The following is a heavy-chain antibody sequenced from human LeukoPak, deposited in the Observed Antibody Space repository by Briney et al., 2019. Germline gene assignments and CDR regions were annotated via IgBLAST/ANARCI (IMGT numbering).Heavy chain of an antibody. D-gene: IGHD2-15*01. CDR2: MNPNSGNT. J-gene: IGHJ4*02. Sequence: ASVKVSCKASGYTFTSYDINWVRQATGQGLEWMGWMNPNSGNTGYAQKFQGRVTMTRNTSISTAYMELSSLRSEDTAVHYCAREMKYCSGGSCYSGAFDYWGQGTLVTVSS. V-gene: IGHV1-8*01. CDR3: AREMKYCSGGSCYSGAFDY. CDR1: GYTFTSYD.